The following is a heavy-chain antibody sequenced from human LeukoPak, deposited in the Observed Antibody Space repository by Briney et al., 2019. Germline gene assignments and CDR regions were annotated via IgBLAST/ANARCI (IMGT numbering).Heavy chain of an antibody. CDR3: ARDGQLWPQILDY. Sequence: ASVKVSCKASGGTFSSYAISWVRQAPGQGLEWMGRIIPILGIANYAQKFQGRVTITADKSTSTAYMELSSLRSEDTAVYYCARDGQLWPQILDYRGQGTLVTVSS. CDR2: IIPILGIA. J-gene: IGHJ4*02. CDR1: GGTFSSYA. D-gene: IGHD5-18*01. V-gene: IGHV1-69*04.